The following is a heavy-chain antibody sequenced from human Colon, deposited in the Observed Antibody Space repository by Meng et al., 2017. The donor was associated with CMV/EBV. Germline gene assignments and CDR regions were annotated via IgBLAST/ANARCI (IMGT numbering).Heavy chain of an antibody. CDR3: AKDLAYVGLGSNLYYYYNMDV. CDR1: GFTFSTYW. Sequence: GESLKISCAASGFTFSTYWMHWVRQAPGKGLVWVSRINSDDSSTNYADSVKGRFTISRDNAKNTLYLQMNRLRGDDTAVYYCAKDLAYVGLGSNLYYYYNMDVWGQGTTVTVSS. J-gene: IGHJ6*02. D-gene: IGHD4-17*01. V-gene: IGHV3-74*01. CDR2: INSDDSST.